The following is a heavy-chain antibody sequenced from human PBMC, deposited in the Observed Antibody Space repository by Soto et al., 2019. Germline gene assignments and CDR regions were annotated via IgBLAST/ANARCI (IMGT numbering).Heavy chain of an antibody. CDR1: GFTFSSYG. CDR3: AKDWYYYGSGSYSLDY. J-gene: IGHJ4*02. D-gene: IGHD3-10*01. CDR2: ISYDGSNK. V-gene: IGHV3-30*18. Sequence: QVQLVESGGGVVQPGRSLRLSCAASGFTFSSYGMHWVRQAPGKGLEWVAVISYDGSNKYYADSVKGRFTISRDNSKNTLDLQMNGLRAEDTDVYYCAKDWYYYGSGSYSLDYWGQGTLVTVSS.